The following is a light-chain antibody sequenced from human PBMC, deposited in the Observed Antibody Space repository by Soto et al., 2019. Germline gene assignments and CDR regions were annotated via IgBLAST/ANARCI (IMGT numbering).Light chain of an antibody. CDR2: GAS. CDR1: QSVSNNY. V-gene: IGKV3-20*01. J-gene: IGKJ1*01. CDR3: QQLGT. Sequence: IVLTQSPGTLSLSPGERATLSCRASQSVSNNYLAWYQQKPGQAPRLLIYGASSRATGIPDRFSGSGSGTDFTLNISRLEPEDFAVYYCQQLGTFGQGTKVEIK.